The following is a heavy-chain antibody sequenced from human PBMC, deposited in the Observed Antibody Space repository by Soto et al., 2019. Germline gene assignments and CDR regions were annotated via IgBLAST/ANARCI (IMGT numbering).Heavy chain of an antibody. CDR3: ARESSTAMVKVPDY. J-gene: IGHJ4*02. CDR1: GGTFSSYT. Sequence: QVQLVQSGAEVKKPGSSVKVSCKASGGTFSSYTISWVRQAPGQGLEWMGRIIPILGIANYAQKFQGRVTITADKSTSTAYMGLSSLRSEDTAVYYCARESSTAMVKVPDYWGQGTLVTVSS. D-gene: IGHD5-18*01. CDR2: IIPILGIA. V-gene: IGHV1-69*08.